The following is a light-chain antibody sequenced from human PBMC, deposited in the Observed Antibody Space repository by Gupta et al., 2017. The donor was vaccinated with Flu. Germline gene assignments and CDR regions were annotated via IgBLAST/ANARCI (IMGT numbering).Light chain of an antibody. J-gene: IGLJ3*02. V-gene: IGLV3-21*02. CDR1: NIGGKS. CDR3: QVWDSSSGRV. CDR2: DDD. Sequence: SSVLTQPPSVSVAPGQTASITCGGNNIGGKSVHWYLQKSGQAPVLVVHDDDDRPPGIPDRFSGSKSGNTATLTLSRVEAGDEADYYCQVWDSSSGRVCGGGTKLTVL.